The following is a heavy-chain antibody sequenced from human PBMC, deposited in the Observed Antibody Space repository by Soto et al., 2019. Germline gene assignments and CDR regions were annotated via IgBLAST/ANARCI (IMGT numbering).Heavy chain of an antibody. CDR1: GGTFSSYA. CDR3: ARDKTEVAAAGTHFDY. J-gene: IGHJ4*02. D-gene: IGHD6-13*01. Sequence: SVKVSCKASGGTFSSYAISWVRQAPGQGLEWMGGIIPIFGTANYAQKFQGRVTITADESTSTAYMELSSLRSEDTAVYYCARDKTEVAAAGTHFDYWGQGTLVTVSS. V-gene: IGHV1-69*13. CDR2: IIPIFGTA.